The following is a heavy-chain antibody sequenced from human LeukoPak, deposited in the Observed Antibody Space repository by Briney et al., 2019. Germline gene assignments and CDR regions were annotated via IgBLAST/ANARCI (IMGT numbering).Heavy chain of an antibody. CDR2: IKQDGSEK. Sequence: GGSLRLSCAASGFTFSSYAMSWVRQAPGKGLEWVANIKQDGSEKYYVDSVKGRFTISRDNAKNSLFLQMNSLRAEDTAVYYCARVDSTYSDRWYLSFDYWGQGTLVTVSS. D-gene: IGHD6-13*01. CDR1: GFTFSSYA. J-gene: IGHJ4*02. CDR3: ARVDSTYSDRWYLSFDY. V-gene: IGHV3-7*01.